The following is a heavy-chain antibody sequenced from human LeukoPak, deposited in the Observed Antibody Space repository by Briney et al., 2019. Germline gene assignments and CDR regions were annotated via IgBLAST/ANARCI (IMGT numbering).Heavy chain of an antibody. D-gene: IGHD5-12*01. CDR2: IYYSGST. Sequence: SETLSLTCTVSGGSISSYYWSWIRQPPGKGLEWIGYIYYSGSTNYNPSLKSRVTISVDTSKNQFSLKLSSVTAADTAVYYCARDYGGSGHSGYVGPWGQGTLVTVSS. V-gene: IGHV4-59*01. J-gene: IGHJ5*02. CDR1: GGSISSYY. CDR3: ARDYGGSGHSGYVGP.